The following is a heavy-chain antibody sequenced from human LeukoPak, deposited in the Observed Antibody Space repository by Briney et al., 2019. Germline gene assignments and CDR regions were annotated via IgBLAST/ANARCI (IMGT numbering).Heavy chain of an antibody. D-gene: IGHD6-19*01. V-gene: IGHV3-21*01. CDR1: GFTFSSYS. CDR2: ISSSSSYI. CDR3: ARAGGSSGWDYWYFDL. Sequence: PGGSLRLSCAASGFTFSSYSMNWVRQAPGRGLEWVSSISSSSSYIYYADSVKGRFTISRDNAKNSLYLQMNSLRAEDTAVYYCARAGGSSGWDYWYFDLRGRGTLVTVSS. J-gene: IGHJ2*01.